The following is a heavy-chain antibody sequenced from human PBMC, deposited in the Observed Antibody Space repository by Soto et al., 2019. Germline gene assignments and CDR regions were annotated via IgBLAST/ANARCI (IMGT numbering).Heavy chain of an antibody. Sequence: QVQLVQSGSEVKMPGSSVKVSCKTSGGTFSRHAINWVRQAPGQGLEWMGGIIPLFGTTNYAQKFKGRVTISADESTSTAYMERSSLTSEDAAVYYCARAAIHGSSCYFWFDPWGQGTLVTVSS. J-gene: IGHJ5*02. CDR2: IIPLFGTT. D-gene: IGHD6-13*01. V-gene: IGHV1-69*01. CDR1: GGTFSRHA. CDR3: ARAAIHGSSCYFWFDP.